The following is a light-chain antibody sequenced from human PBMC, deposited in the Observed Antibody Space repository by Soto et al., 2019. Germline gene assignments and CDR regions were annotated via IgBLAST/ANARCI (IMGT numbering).Light chain of an antibody. CDR2: ETF. CDR3: HQRSNWPWT. V-gene: IGKV3-11*01. J-gene: IGKJ1*01. Sequence: EIVLTQSPATLSLSPGERATVSCRASQSVVRSLAWYQQKPGQAPRLLIYETFNRATGIPARFSGSGSRTDFTLTISSLEPEDFAIYYCHQRSNWPWTFGQGTKVELK. CDR1: QSVVRS.